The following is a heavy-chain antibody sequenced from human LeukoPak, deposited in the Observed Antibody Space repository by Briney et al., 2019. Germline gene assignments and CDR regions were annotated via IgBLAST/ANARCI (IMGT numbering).Heavy chain of an antibody. CDR3: ARSYGGNSIPFYYYYYMDV. Sequence: SVKVSCEASGATFNRYTISWVRQAPGQGLEWMGRIIPIFGTANYAQKFQGRVTITTDESTSTAYMELSSLRSEDTAVYYCARSYGGNSIPFYYYYYMDVWGKGTTVTVSS. V-gene: IGHV1-69*05. J-gene: IGHJ6*03. CDR1: GATFNRYT. D-gene: IGHD4-23*01. CDR2: IIPIFGTA.